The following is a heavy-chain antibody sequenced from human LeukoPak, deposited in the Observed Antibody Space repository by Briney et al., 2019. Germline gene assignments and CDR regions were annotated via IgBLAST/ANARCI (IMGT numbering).Heavy chain of an antibody. CDR1: GYSFTSYW. J-gene: IGHJ6*02. Sequence: GESLKISCKGSGYSFTSYWIGWVRQMPGKGLEWMGLIYPGDSDTRYSPSFQGQVTLSADKSISTAYLQWSSLKASDTAMYYCARPHGFGKLNYYYGMDVWGQETTVTVSS. CDR2: IYPGDSDT. D-gene: IGHD3-10*01. V-gene: IGHV5-51*01. CDR3: ARPHGFGKLNYYYGMDV.